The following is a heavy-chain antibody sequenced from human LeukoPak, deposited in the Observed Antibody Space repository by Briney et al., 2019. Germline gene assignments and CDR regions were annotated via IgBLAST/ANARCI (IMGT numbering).Heavy chain of an antibody. Sequence: GGSLRLSCAASGFTFSDYEMNWVRQAPGKGLEWVSYISSSGSTMFYADSVKGRFTISRDNAKNSLYLQMNSLRVEDTAAYYCARGAQITYYYDTSGYPDYWGQGALVTVSS. CDR3: ARGAQITYYYDTSGYPDY. J-gene: IGHJ4*02. V-gene: IGHV3-48*03. CDR2: ISSSGSTM. D-gene: IGHD3-22*01. CDR1: GFTFSDYE.